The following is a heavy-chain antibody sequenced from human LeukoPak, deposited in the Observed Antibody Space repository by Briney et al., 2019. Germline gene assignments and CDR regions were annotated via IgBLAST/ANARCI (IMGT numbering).Heavy chain of an antibody. V-gene: IGHV3-7*02. J-gene: IGHJ4*02. D-gene: IGHD2-15*01. CDR2: IKQDGSEK. Sequence: GGSLRLSCAASGFTFSNFWMSWVRQAPGKGLECVATIKQDGSEKYYVDSVKGRFTISRDNAKNSLYLQMDSLRAEDTAVYYCARGRYCSSGSCYLDCWGQGTLVTVSS. CDR1: GFTFSNFW. CDR3: ARGRYCSSGSCYLDC.